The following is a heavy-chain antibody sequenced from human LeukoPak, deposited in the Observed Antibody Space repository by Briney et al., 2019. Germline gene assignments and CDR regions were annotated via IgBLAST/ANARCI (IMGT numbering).Heavy chain of an antibody. D-gene: IGHD1-26*01. Sequence: GGSLRLSCAASGFTFSSYAMSWVRQAPGKGLEWVSVISRSGDNTYYADSVKGRFTISRDNSKNTLYLQMNSLRAEDTAVYYCARDRRPVGADYFDYWGQGTLVTVSS. CDR2: ISRSGDNT. V-gene: IGHV3-23*01. CDR3: ARDRRPVGADYFDY. CDR1: GFTFSSYA. J-gene: IGHJ4*02.